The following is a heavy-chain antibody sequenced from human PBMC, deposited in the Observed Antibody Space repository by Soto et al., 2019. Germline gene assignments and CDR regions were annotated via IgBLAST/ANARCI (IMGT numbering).Heavy chain of an antibody. CDR1: GFTVSSNY. J-gene: IGHJ4*02. CDR2: IYSGGST. D-gene: IGHD5-18*01. Sequence: EVQLVESGGGLVQPGGSLRLSCAASGFTVSSNYMSWVRQAPGKGLEWVSVIYSGGSTYYADSVKGRFTISRDNSIDPLDLQMNRPGAQAPAVYYCASSPSRYGPLDSWGQGTLVTVSS. CDR3: ASSPSRYGPLDS. V-gene: IGHV3-66*01.